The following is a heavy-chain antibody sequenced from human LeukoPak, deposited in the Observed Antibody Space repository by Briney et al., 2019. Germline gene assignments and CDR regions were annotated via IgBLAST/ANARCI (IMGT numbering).Heavy chain of an antibody. Sequence: KPSETLSLTCTVSGGSISSGDYYWSWIRQQPGKGLEWIGYSHHSGSPYYNPSLNSRVMISVDRSANHFSLKVSSVTAADTAVYYCARRGSSGSLDYWGQGTLVTVSS. D-gene: IGHD3-22*01. CDR1: GGSISSGDYY. CDR2: SHHSGSP. CDR3: ARRGSSGSLDY. V-gene: IGHV4-31*03. J-gene: IGHJ4*02.